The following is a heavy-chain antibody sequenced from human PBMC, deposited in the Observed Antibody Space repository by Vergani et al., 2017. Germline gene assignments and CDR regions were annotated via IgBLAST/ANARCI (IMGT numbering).Heavy chain of an antibody. CDR3: TRGYGDYGAD. Sequence: QMQLQESGPGLVKPPGTLSLTCAVSGGSVSSSSWWSLVRQPPGKGLEWIGEIYHSGTTNFNPSLKSRVIMSIDKSKNQFSLKLNSVTAADTAVYYCTRGYGDYGADWGQGILVTVSS. J-gene: IGHJ4*02. CDR1: GGSVSSSSW. V-gene: IGHV4-4*03. CDR2: IYHSGTT. D-gene: IGHD4-17*01.